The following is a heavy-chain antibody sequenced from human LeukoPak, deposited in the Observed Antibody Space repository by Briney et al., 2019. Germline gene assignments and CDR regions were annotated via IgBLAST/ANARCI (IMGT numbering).Heavy chain of an antibody. J-gene: IGHJ4*02. CDR1: GFTVSSNY. Sequence: GGSLRLSCAASGFTVSSNYMNWVRQAPGKGLEWVSVIYSGGSTYYADSVKGRFTISRDNSKNTVYLLMNSLRGEDTAVYYCAKGPAKYSGYDYFEYWGQGTLVTVSS. D-gene: IGHD5-12*01. CDR3: AKGPAKYSGYDYFEY. V-gene: IGHV3-53*01. CDR2: IYSGGST.